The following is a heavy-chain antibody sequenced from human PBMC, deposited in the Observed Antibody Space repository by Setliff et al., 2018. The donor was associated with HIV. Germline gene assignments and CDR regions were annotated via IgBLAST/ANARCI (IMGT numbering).Heavy chain of an antibody. CDR1: VYSISSGYY. Sequence: PSETLSLTCGVSVYSISSGYYWGWIRQPPGKGLEWIASIFHTGSTYYNPSLKSRASISADPSNNHFSRNLSPVTAADTAVYYCARHTVENYDVLTGDHPLGGFDHWGQGILVTVSS. D-gene: IGHD3-9*01. CDR3: ARHTVENYDVLTGDHPLGGFDH. J-gene: IGHJ4*02. CDR2: IFHTGST. V-gene: IGHV4-38-2*01.